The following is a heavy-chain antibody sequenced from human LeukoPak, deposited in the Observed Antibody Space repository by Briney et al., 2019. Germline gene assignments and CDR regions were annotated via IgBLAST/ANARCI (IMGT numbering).Heavy chain of an antibody. D-gene: IGHD4-23*01. J-gene: IGHJ4*02. CDR3: ARNGGNSDFDY. V-gene: IGHV3-21*01. CDR1: GFTFSSYS. CDR2: ISSSGTNI. Sequence: GGSLRLSCAASGFTFSSYSMNWVRQAPGKGLEWVSFISSSGTNIYYADSMKGRFTISRDNDKNSLYLQMNGLRAEDTAVYYCARNGGNSDFDYWGQGNLVTVSS.